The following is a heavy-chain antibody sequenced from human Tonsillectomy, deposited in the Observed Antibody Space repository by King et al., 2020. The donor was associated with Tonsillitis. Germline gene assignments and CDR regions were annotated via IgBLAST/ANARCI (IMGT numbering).Heavy chain of an antibody. V-gene: IGHV4-31*03. CDR1: GGSISSDGYY. D-gene: IGHD3/OR15-3a*01. Sequence: QVQLQESGSGLVKPSQTLSLTCTVSGGSISSDGYYWTWIRQHPGKGLDWIGYIYYTGTTYYNPSLKSRVNISVDTSKNQFSLKMGSVTAADTAVYYCARLFRPYYFDFWGQGTLVTVSS. CDR3: ARLFRPYYFDF. CDR2: IYYTGTT. J-gene: IGHJ4*02.